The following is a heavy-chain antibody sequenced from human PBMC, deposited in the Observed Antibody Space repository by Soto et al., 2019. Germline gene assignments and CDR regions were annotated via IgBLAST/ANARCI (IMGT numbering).Heavy chain of an antibody. D-gene: IGHD5-18*01. J-gene: IGHJ4*02. CDR2: ISSSSSYI. CDR1: GFTFSSYS. Sequence: PGGSLRLSCAASGFTFSSYSMNWVRQAPGKGLEWVSSISSSSSYIYYADSVKGRFTISRDNAKNSLYLQMNSLRAEDTAVYYCARAGGRYSYGSELARDYWGQGTLVTVSS. CDR3: ARAGGRYSYGSELARDY. V-gene: IGHV3-21*01.